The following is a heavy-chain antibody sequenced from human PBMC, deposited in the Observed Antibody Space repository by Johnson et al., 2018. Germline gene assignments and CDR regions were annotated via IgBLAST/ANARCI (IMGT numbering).Heavy chain of an antibody. D-gene: IGHD1-26*01. CDR2: ISYDRSNQ. V-gene: IGHV3-30*18. Sequence: QVQLVQSGGGVVQPGRSLRLSCAASGFTFSSYAMHWVRQAPGKGLEWVALISYDRSNQYYADAVKGRFTISRDTSRNTMYLQMDSLRAEDTAVYYSAKEVFSGSYPTHYGMDVWGQGTTVTVSS. CDR3: AKEVFSGSYPTHYGMDV. J-gene: IGHJ6*02. CDR1: GFTFSSYA.